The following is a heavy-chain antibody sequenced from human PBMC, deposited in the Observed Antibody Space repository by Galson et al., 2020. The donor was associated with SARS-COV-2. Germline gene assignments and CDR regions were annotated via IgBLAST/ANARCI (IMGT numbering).Heavy chain of an antibody. J-gene: IGHJ4*02. CDR1: GFTFSDCA. Sequence: PGGSLRLSCAASGFTFSDCAMHWVRQAPGKGLKWVAVIWYDGSNKYYADSVKGRFTISRDNSKNTLYLQMNSLRAEDTATYYCAREGGSGIIAAPTDYWGQGTLVTVSS. CDR2: IWYDGSNK. V-gene: IGHV3-33*01. D-gene: IGHD6-6*01. CDR3: AREGGSGIIAAPTDY.